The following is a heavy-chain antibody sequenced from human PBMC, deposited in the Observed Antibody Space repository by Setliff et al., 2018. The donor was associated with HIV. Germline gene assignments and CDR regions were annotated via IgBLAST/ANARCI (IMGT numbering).Heavy chain of an antibody. CDR1: GGTFSSYA. D-gene: IGHD1-26*01. CDR2: IIPILGIA. V-gene: IGHV1-69*10. CDR3: ATFDSGSYASGYYYGMDV. J-gene: IGHJ6*02. Sequence: ASVKVSCKASGGTFSSYAISWVRQAPGQGLEWMGGIIPILGIANYAQKFQGRVTITADESTSTAYMELSSLRSEDTAVYYCATFDSGSYASGYYYGMDVWGQGTTVTVS.